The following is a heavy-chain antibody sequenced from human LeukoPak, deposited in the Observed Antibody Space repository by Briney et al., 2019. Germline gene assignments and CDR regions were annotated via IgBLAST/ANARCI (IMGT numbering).Heavy chain of an antibody. J-gene: IGHJ4*02. Sequence: GGSLRLSCGASGFSFSSYWMSWVRQAPGKGLEWVANIKQDGSKEYYVDSVKGRFTISRDNAKNSLSLQMNSLRAEDTAVYYCARDEGYCSSTSCYFYYFDYWGQGTLVTASS. CDR3: ARDEGYCSSTSCYFYYFDY. D-gene: IGHD2-2*01. V-gene: IGHV3-7*01. CDR1: GFSFSSYW. CDR2: IKQDGSKE.